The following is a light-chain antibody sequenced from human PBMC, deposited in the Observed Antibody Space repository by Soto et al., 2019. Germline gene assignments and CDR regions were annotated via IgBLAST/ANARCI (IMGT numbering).Light chain of an antibody. Sequence: QSALTQPASVSGSPGQSITISCTGTTSDIGVYNYVSWYQQHPGKAPKLMIYEVSNRPSGISNRFSGSKSGNAATLIISGLQGEDEADYYCGSYTGSRSWVFGGGTKLTVL. V-gene: IGLV2-14*01. CDR3: GSYTGSRSWV. CDR2: EVS. CDR1: TSDIGVYNY. J-gene: IGLJ3*02.